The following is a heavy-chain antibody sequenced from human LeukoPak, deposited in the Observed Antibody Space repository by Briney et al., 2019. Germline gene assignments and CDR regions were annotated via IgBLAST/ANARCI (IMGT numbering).Heavy chain of an antibody. D-gene: IGHD2-15*01. CDR1: GGSVSGYY. V-gene: IGHV4-34*01. CDR2: INHSGST. J-gene: IGHJ4*02. CDR3: ARGVCSGGGCYGLFNY. Sequence: SETLSLTCAVYGGSVSGYYWSWIRQPPGKGVEWIGEINHSGSTNYNTSLKSRVTISVDTSKKQFSLKLSPVTAADTAVYYCARGVCSGGGCYGLFNYWGQGTLVTVSS.